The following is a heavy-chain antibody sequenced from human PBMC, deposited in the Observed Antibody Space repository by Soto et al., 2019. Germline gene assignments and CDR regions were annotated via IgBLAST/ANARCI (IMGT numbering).Heavy chain of an antibody. J-gene: IGHJ6*02. CDR2: MNPNSGNT. Sequence: GASVKVSCKASGYTFTSYDINWVRQATGQGLEWMGWMNPNSGNTGYAQKFQGGVTMTADTSTSTAYMELRSLRLDDTAVYYCAIAYASQTYYGYYGMDVWGQGTTVTVSS. CDR3: AIAYASQTYYGYYGMDV. V-gene: IGHV1-8*01. CDR1: GYTFTSYD. D-gene: IGHD3-10*01.